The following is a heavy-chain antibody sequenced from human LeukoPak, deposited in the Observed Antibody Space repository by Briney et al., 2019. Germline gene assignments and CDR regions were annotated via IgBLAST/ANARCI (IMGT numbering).Heavy chain of an antibody. Sequence: GGSLRLSCAPSGFTFSGYAMAWVRQAPKKGLEWVSAISGSGVNTYYADSVKGRFTISRDNAKNTLYLQMNSLRAEDTAVYYCARDLGSGTPFDFRGQGTLVTVSS. V-gene: IGHV3-23*01. CDR1: GFTFSGYA. CDR3: ARDLGSGTPFDF. CDR2: ISGSGVNT. J-gene: IGHJ4*02. D-gene: IGHD1-7*01.